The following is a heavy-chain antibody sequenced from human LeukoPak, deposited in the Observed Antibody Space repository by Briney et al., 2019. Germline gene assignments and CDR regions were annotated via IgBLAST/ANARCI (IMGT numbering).Heavy chain of an antibody. J-gene: IGHJ4*02. D-gene: IGHD3-16*01. CDR1: GGSISSSSYY. CDR3: ARDGAASVHQSKPIDF. V-gene: IGHV4-39*07. CDR2: MYYSGST. Sequence: PSETLSLTCTVSGGSISSSSYYWGWIRQPPGKGLEWIGSMYYSGSTYYNPSLKSRVTISGDTSKNQFSLRLNSVTAADTAVYYCARDGAASVHQSKPIDFWGQGTLVTVSS.